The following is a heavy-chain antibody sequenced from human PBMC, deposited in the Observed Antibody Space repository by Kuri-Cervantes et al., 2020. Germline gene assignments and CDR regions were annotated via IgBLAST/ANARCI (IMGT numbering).Heavy chain of an antibody. CDR1: GFTFDDYA. CDR2: ISWNSGSI. V-gene: IGHV3-9*01. J-gene: IGHJ6*02. CDR3: AKDLIAAAGTGYYYYYYGMDV. Sequence: SLKISCAASGFTFDDYAIHWVRQAPGKGLEWVSGISWNSGSIGYADSVKGRFTISRDNAKNSLYLQMNSLRAEDTALYYCAKDLIAAAGTGYYYYYYGMDVWGQGTTVTVSS. D-gene: IGHD6-13*01.